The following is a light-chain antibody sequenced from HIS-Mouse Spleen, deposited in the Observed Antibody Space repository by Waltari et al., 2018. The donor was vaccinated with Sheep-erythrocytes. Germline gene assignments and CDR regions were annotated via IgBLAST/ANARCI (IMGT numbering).Light chain of an antibody. CDR3: QSADSSGTYPV. CDR2: KDS. J-gene: IGLJ2*01. CDR1: ALPKQY. Sequence: SYELTQPPSVSVSPGQTARITCSGDALPKQYPYWYQQKPGQAPGLVIYKDSERPSGIPERFSGSSSGTTVTLTISGVQAEDEADYYCQSADSSGTYPVFGGGTKLTVL. V-gene: IGLV3-25*03.